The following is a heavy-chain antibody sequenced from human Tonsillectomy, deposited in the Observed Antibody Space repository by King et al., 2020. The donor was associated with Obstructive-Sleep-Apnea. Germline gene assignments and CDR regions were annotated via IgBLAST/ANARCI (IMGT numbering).Heavy chain of an antibody. CDR1: GFTFSNYW. J-gene: IGHJ4*02. CDR2: IDSDGSST. CDR3: ARGVGASAYFDY. D-gene: IGHD1-26*01. Sequence: VQLVESGGGLVQPGGSLRLSCAASGFTFSNYWMHWVRQAPGTGQVWVSRIDSDGSSTTYADSVKGRFSISRDNAQNTLYLQLNSLRAEDTALYYCARGVGASAYFDYWGQGTLVTVSS. V-gene: IGHV3-74*01.